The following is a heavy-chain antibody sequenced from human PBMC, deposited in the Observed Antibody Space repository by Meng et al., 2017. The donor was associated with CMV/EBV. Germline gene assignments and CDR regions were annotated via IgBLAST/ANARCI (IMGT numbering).Heavy chain of an antibody. J-gene: IGHJ6*02. CDR1: GYTFTSYG. CDR3: ARDYYDSSGYFDYYYGMDV. D-gene: IGHD3-22*01. V-gene: IGHV1-18*01. CDR2: ISAYNGST. Sequence: ASVKVSCKASGYTFTSYGISWVRQAPGQGLEWMGWISAYNGSTNYAQKLQGRVTMTTDTSTSTAYMELRSLRSDDTAVYYCARDYYDSSGYFDYYYGMDVWGQGTTVTVSS.